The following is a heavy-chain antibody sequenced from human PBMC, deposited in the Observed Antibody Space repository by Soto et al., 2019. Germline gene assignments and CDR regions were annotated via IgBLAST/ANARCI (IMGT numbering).Heavy chain of an antibody. CDR1: GDSVSSNSAA. CDR3: ARDYNPAVDYYYSGMDV. CDR2: TYYRSKWYN. J-gene: IGHJ6*02. Sequence: PSQTLSLTCAISGDSVSSNSAAWNWIRQSPSRGLEWLGRTYYRSKWYNDYAVSVKSRITINPDTSKNQFSLQLNSVTPEDTAVYYCARDYNPAVDYYYSGMDVWGQGTTVTVSS. V-gene: IGHV6-1*01. D-gene: IGHD1-1*01.